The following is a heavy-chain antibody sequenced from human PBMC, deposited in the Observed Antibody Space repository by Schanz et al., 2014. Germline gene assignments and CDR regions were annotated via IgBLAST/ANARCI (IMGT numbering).Heavy chain of an antibody. D-gene: IGHD3-9*01. J-gene: IGHJ4*02. V-gene: IGHV3-21*04. CDR2: ISSSSSYI. CDR1: GFTFGSYG. Sequence: EEQLLQSGGGLVQPGGSLRLSCAASGFTFGSYGMSWVRQGPGKGLEWVSGISSSSSYIYYADSVKGRFTISRDNAKNSLYLQMNSLRAEDTAVYYCAKQIHYDILTVTRNWGQGTLVTVSS. CDR3: AKQIHYDILTVTRN.